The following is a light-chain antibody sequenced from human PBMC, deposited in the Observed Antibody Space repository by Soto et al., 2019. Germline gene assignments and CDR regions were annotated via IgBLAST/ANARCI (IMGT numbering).Light chain of an antibody. CDR3: QQYNSYSPLT. V-gene: IGKV1-5*01. CDR2: DAS. CDR1: QSISSW. Sequence: IHMTLSPSTLSASVGDRVTITCRASQSISSWLAWYQQKPGKAPKLLIYDASSLESGVPSRFSGSGSGTEFTLTISSLQPDDFATYYCQQYNSYSPLTFGGGTK. J-gene: IGKJ4*01.